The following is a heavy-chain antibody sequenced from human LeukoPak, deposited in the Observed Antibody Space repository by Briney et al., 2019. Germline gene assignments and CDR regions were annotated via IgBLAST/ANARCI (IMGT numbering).Heavy chain of an antibody. CDR3: AKVWSDSNGWFHFDC. CDR1: GFTVSSNY. CDR2: ISSVXXT. J-gene: IGHJ4*02. Sequence: GGSLRLSCAASGFTVSSNYMXXVRQAPGXXXXXXXXISSVXXTNYADSVRGRFTISRDNFKNTLYLQMNSLTVEDTAIYYCAKVWSDSNGWFHFDCWGQGTLVTVSS. D-gene: IGHD5-18*01. V-gene: IGHV3-53*01.